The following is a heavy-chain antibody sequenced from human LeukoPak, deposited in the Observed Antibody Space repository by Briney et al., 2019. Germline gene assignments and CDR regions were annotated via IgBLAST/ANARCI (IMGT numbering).Heavy chain of an antibody. Sequence: PGGSLRLSCAASEFVFSDYYMSWIRQAPGKGLEWVSYISDSGSTIYYADSVKGRFTISRDNVKNSLYLQMNSLRAEDTAVYYCARGHPHEYYYDSSGYTDAFDIWGQGTMVTVSS. CDR1: EFVFSDYY. J-gene: IGHJ3*02. D-gene: IGHD3-22*01. CDR3: ARGHPHEYYYDSSGYTDAFDI. V-gene: IGHV3-11*04. CDR2: ISDSGSTI.